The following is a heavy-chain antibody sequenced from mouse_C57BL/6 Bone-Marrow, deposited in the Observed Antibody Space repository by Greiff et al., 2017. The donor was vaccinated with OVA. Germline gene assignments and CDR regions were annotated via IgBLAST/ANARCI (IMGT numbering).Heavy chain of an antibody. D-gene: IGHD2-1*01. J-gene: IGHJ2*01. Sequence: VQLQQPGAELVRPGSSVKLSCKASGYTFTSYWMDWVKQRPGQGLEWIGNIYPSDSETHYNQKFKDKATLTVDKSSSTAYMQLSSLTSEDSAVYYCARSVHDGNLNYWGQGTTLTVSS. V-gene: IGHV1-61*01. CDR3: ARSVHDGNLNY. CDR1: GYTFTSYW. CDR2: IYPSDSET.